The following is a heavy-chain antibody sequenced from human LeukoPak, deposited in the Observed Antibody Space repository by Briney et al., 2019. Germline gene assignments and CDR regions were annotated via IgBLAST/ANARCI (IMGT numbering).Heavy chain of an antibody. V-gene: IGHV4-59*01. J-gene: IGHJ4*02. D-gene: IGHD5-18*01. CDR3: ATNSYGYGRFDY. CDR2: IYYSGSN. CDR1: GGSISSYY. Sequence: SETLSLTCTVSGGSISSYYWSWIRQPPGKGLEWIGYIYYSGSNNYTPSLKSRVTISVDTSKNQFSLKLSSVTAPDTAVYYCATNSYGYGRFDYWGQGTLVTVSS.